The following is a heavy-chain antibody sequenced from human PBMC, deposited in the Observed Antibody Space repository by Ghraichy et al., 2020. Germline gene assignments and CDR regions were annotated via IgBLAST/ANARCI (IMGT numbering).Heavy chain of an antibody. V-gene: IGHV4-34*01. CDR2: VNHSEST. Sequence: SETLSLTCAVYGGSFSGYYWSWIRKPPGKGLELMGEVNHSESTNYNPSPKSRVTITLDPSKHQFSLKLSSVTAADTAVYYCARSSGSYFWFDPWGQGTLVTVSS. J-gene: IGHJ5*02. CDR1: GGSFSGYY. D-gene: IGHD1-26*01. CDR3: ARSSGSYFWFDP.